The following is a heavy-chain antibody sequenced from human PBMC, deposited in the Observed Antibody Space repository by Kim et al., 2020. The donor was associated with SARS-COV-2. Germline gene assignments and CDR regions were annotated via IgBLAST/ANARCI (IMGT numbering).Heavy chain of an antibody. CDR3: ARDYCGGDCYSGTDAFDI. V-gene: IGHV3-53*01. J-gene: IGHJ3*02. D-gene: IGHD2-21*01. Sequence: GSLRLSCAASGFTVSSNYMSWVRQAPGKGLEWVSVIYSSGSTYYADSVKGRFTISRDNSKNTLYLQMNSLRAEDTAVYYCARDYCGGDCYSGTDAFDIW. CDR2: IYSSGST. CDR1: GFTVSSNY.